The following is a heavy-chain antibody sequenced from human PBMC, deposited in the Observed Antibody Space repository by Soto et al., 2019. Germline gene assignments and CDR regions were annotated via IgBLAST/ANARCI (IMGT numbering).Heavy chain of an antibody. V-gene: IGHV4-59*08. D-gene: IGHD3-9*01. CDR3: GRLPPYYDILTGYYIWAFDI. CDR2: IYYSGST. CDR1: GGSISSYY. Sequence: SETLSLTYTVSGGSISSYYWSWIRQPPGKGLEWIGYIYYSGSTNYNPSLKSRVTISVDTSKNQFSLKLSSVTAADTAVYYCGRLPPYYDILTGYYIWAFDIWGQGTTVTVSS. J-gene: IGHJ3*02.